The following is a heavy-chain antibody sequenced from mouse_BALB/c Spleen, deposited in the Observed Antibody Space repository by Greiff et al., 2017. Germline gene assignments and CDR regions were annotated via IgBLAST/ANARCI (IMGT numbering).Heavy chain of an antibody. Sequence: QVQLKESGPGLVAPSQSLSITCTVSGFSLTSYGVHWVRQPPGKGLEWLGVIWAGGSTNYNSALMSRLSISKDNSKSQVFLKMNSLQTDDTAMYYCARPLYYGNYWFAYWGQGTLVTVSA. V-gene: IGHV2-9*02. J-gene: IGHJ3*01. CDR3: ARPLYYGNYWFAY. D-gene: IGHD2-1*01. CDR2: IWAGGST. CDR1: GFSLTSYG.